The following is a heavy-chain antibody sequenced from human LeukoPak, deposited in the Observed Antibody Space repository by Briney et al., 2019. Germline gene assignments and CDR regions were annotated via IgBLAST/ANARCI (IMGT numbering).Heavy chain of an antibody. J-gene: IGHJ1*01. V-gene: IGHV1-2*02. CDR1: GYTFTGYY. CDR3: ARVSSCSSTSCYTPAEYFQH. D-gene: IGHD2-2*02. CDR2: INPNSGGT. Sequence: ASVKVSCKASGYTFTGYYMHWVRQAPGQGLEWMGWINPNSGGTNYAQKFQGRVTMTRDTSISTAYMELSRLRSDDTAVYYCARVSSCSSTSCYTPAEYFQHWGQGTLVTVSS.